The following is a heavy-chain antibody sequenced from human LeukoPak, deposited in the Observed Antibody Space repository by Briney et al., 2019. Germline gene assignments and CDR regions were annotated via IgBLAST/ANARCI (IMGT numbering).Heavy chain of an antibody. J-gene: IGHJ4*02. CDR3: ARDLVGATFDSSDEY. CDR2: IWYDGSNK. V-gene: IGHV3-33*01. CDR1: GFTFSIYG. D-gene: IGHD1-26*01. Sequence: GRSLRLSCAASGFTFSIYGMHWVRQAPGKGLEWVSVIWYDGSNKYYADSVKGRFTISRDNSKNTLYLQMDSLRAEDTAVYYCARDLVGATFDSSDEYWGQGTLVTVSS.